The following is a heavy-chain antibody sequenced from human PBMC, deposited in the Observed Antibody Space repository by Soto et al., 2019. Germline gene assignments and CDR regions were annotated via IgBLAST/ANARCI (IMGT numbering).Heavy chain of an antibody. V-gene: IGHV3-7*01. Sequence: EVQLVESGGGLVQPGGSLRLSCAASGFTFSSFWMSWVRQAPGKGLEWVANIKQDGSEKQYVDSVKGRFTISRDNSKHSLYLQMNSLRAEDTAVYYCARESVITFGGVIVAYYFDYWGQGTLLTVSS. CDR1: GFTFSSFW. CDR3: ARESVITFGGVIVAYYFDY. CDR2: IKQDGSEK. D-gene: IGHD3-16*02. J-gene: IGHJ4*02.